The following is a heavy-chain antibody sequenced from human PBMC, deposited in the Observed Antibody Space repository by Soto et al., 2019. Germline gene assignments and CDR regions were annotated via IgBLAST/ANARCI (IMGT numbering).Heavy chain of an antibody. CDR3: ARVHSGWSSGHGLDV. CDR1: GASVSSYF. V-gene: IGHV4-59*02. Sequence: NPSDTLSRTCTVSGASVSSYFWSWVRQPPGKGLEWIGYIYNSGRTNYNPSLKCRVTISLDTSDNDFSLRLTSLTAADTAVYYCARVHSGWSSGHGLDVWGQGTTVTVSS. D-gene: IGHD6-19*01. CDR2: IYNSGRT. J-gene: IGHJ6*02.